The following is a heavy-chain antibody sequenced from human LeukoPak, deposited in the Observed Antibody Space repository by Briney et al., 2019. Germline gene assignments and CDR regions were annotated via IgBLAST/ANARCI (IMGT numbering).Heavy chain of an antibody. V-gene: IGHV4-61*02. CDR1: GGSIGSGSYY. D-gene: IGHD3-10*01. Sequence: SETLSLTCTVSGGSIGSGSYYWSWIRQPAGKGLEWIGRIYTSGSTNYNPSLKSRVTISVDTSKNQFSLKLSSVTAADTAVYYCARSLLWFGVDKGFDPWGQGTLVTVSS. CDR3: ARSLLWFGVDKGFDP. CDR2: IYTSGST. J-gene: IGHJ5*02.